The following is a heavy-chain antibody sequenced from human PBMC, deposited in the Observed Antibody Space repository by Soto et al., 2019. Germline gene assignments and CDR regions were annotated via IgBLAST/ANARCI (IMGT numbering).Heavy chain of an antibody. D-gene: IGHD3-22*01. CDR2: IYYSGST. CDR3: ASGLVVVIPRYFQH. V-gene: IGHV4-61*01. J-gene: IGHJ1*01. Sequence: SETLSLTCTVSGGSVSSGSYYWSWIRQPPGKGLEWIGYIYYSGSTNYNPSLKSRVTISVDTSKNQFSLKLSSVTAADTAVYYCASGLVVVIPRYFQHWGQGTLVTVSS. CDR1: GGSVSSGSYY.